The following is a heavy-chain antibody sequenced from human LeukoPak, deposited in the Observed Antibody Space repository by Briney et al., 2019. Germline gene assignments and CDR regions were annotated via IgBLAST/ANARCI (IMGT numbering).Heavy chain of an antibody. CDR3: ARGASYYGSGSYYRD. J-gene: IGHJ4*02. CDR1: GGSISSSAYH. V-gene: IGHV4-39*07. Sequence: SETLSLTCTVSGGSISSSAYHWGWIRQPPGKGLEWIGSIHIGGSTNYNPSLKSRVTISVDKSKNQFSLKLSSVTAADTAVYYCARGASYYGSGSYYRDWGQGTLVTVSS. CDR2: IHIGGST. D-gene: IGHD3-10*01.